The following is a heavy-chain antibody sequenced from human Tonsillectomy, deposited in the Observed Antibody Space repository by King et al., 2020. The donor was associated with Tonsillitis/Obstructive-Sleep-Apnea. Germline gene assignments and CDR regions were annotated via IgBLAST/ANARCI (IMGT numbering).Heavy chain of an antibody. CDR1: GFTFSSYE. D-gene: IGHD3-9*01. Sequence: QLVQSGGGLVQPGGSLRLSCAASGFTFSSYEMNWVRQAPGKGLEWVSYISSSGSTIYYADSVKGRLTISRDNAKNSLYLQMNSLRAEDTAVYYCARDRNDILTGYDPFDYWGQGTLVTVSS. CDR3: ARDRNDILTGYDPFDY. V-gene: IGHV3-48*03. J-gene: IGHJ4*02. CDR2: ISSSGSTI.